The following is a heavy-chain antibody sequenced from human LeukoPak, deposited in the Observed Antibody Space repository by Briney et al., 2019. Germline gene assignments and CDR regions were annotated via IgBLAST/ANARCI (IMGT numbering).Heavy chain of an antibody. CDR2: ISWNSGSI. J-gene: IGHJ4*02. V-gene: IGHV3-9*01. CDR1: GFTFDDYA. Sequence: PGRSLRLSCAASGFTFDDYAMHWVRQAPGKGLEWVSGISWNSGSIGYADSVKGRFTISRDNAKNSLYLQMNSLRAEDTAVYYCAKDIAAAGPHGYWGQGTLVIVSS. CDR3: AKDIAAAGPHGY. D-gene: IGHD6-13*01.